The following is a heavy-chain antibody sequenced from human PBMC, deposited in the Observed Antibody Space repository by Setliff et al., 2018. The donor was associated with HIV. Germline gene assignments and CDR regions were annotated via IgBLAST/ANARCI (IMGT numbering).Heavy chain of an antibody. V-gene: IGHV1-18*01. Sequence: GASVKVSCKASGYTFTNYGIAWVRQAPGQGLEWMGWISAYNGYTNYAQNLQGRVTMTRDTSTSTAYMELSSLRSEDTAVYYCARAELAGAGAQAVRAAGYYYGMDVWGQGTTVTVSS. CDR1: GYTFTNYG. D-gene: IGHD1-26*01. J-gene: IGHJ6*02. CDR3: ARAELAGAGAQAVRAAGYYYGMDV. CDR2: ISAYNGYT.